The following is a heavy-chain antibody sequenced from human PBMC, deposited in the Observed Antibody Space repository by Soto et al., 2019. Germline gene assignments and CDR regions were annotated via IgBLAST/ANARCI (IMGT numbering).Heavy chain of an antibody. V-gene: IGHV1-69*01. CDR1: GGTFSSYA. J-gene: IGHJ4*02. D-gene: IGHD3-22*01. CDR3: ARDNDSSGYQLYFDY. Sequence: QVQLVQSGAEVKKPGSSVKVSCKASGGTFSSYAISWVRQAPGQGLEWMGGIIPIFGTANYARKFQGRVTITADESTSTAYMEMSSLRSEDTAVYYCARDNDSSGYQLYFDYWGQGTLVTVSS. CDR2: IIPIFGTA.